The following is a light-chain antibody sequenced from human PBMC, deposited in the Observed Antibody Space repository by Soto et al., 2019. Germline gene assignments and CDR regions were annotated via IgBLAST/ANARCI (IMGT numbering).Light chain of an antibody. CDR2: AAS. Sequence: AIQMTQSPSSLSASVGDAVTLTCRASQGIDNDLGWYQQKPGKAPNLLIHAASTLQSGVPSRFSGSGSGTDFALTISSLQPEDFATYYCLQDFTYPFTFGPGTKVDIK. J-gene: IGKJ3*01. CDR3: LQDFTYPFT. CDR1: QGIDND. V-gene: IGKV1-6*01.